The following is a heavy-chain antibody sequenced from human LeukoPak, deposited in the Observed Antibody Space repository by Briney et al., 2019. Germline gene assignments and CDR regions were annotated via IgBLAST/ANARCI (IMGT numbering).Heavy chain of an antibody. CDR2: IKSKTDGGTT. Sequence: GGSLRLSCAASGFTFSNAWMSWVRQAPGKGLEWIGRIKSKTDGGTTEYAAPVQGRFTISRDDSKNTVYLQMNSLKTEDTGAYFCTWLFYGFWGQGTLVTVSS. V-gene: IGHV3-15*01. CDR1: GFTFSNAW. CDR3: TWLFYGF. D-gene: IGHD3-22*01. J-gene: IGHJ4*02.